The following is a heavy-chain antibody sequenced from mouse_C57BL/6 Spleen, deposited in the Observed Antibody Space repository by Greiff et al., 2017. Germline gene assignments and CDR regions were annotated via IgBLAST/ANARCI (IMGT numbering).Heavy chain of an antibody. CDR2: IDPSDSYT. CDR1: GYTFTSYW. CDR3: ARSSIWAMDY. Sequence: VQLQQPGAELVKPGASVKLSCKASGYTFTSYWMQWVKQRPGQGLEWIGEIDPSDSYTNYNQKFKGKATLTVDTSSSPAYLQLSSLTSEDSAVYYCARSSIWAMDYWGQGTSVTVSS. V-gene: IGHV1-50*01. J-gene: IGHJ4*01.